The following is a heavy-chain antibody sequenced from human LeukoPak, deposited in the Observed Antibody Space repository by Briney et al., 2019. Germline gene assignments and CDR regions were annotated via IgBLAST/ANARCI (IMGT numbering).Heavy chain of an antibody. CDR2: IGPTGFDR. CDR3: ATETNGRHYDY. CDR1: GLTFSTSG. J-gene: IGHJ4*02. Sequence: GGSLRLSCTTSGLTFSTSGFNWVRQAPGKGLEWVASIGPTGFDRYHADSIKGRFTISRDNANNFLYLQMDSLRAEDTAVYYCATETNGRHYDYWGQGTLLTVSS. V-gene: IGHV3-21*06. D-gene: IGHD1-14*01.